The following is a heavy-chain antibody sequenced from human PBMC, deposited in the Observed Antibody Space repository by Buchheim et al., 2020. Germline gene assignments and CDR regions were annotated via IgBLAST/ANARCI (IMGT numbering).Heavy chain of an antibody. J-gene: IGHJ4*02. CDR1: GYTFTGYY. CDR2: INPNSGGT. CDR3: ARGFRDYGDSYLGY. D-gene: IGHD4-17*01. Sequence: QVQLVQSGAEVKKPGASVKVSCKASGYTFTGYYMHWVRQAPGQGLEWMGWINPNSGGTDSAQKFQGWVTMTRDTSISTAYMELSRLTSDDTAVYYCARGFRDYGDSYLGYWGQGTL. V-gene: IGHV1-2*04.